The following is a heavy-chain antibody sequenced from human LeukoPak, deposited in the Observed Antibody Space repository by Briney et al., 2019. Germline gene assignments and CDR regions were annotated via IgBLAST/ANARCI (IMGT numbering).Heavy chain of an antibody. CDR2: ICYRGST. CDR3: ARAVGYCSSTSWLNPYYYYYMDV. CDR1: GGSFSSGGYY. V-gene: IGHV4-31*03. Sequence: SETLSLTCTVSGGSFSSGGYYWSWIRQHPGKGLEWIGYICYRGSTYYNPSLQGRVTIAVYTARNQFSLKLISVTAAGTAVYYCARAVGYCSSTSWLNPYYYYYMDVWGKGTTVTVSS. D-gene: IGHD2-2*01. J-gene: IGHJ6*03.